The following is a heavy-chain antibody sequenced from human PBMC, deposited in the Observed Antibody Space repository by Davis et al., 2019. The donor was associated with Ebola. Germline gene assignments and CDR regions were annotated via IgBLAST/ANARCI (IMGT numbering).Heavy chain of an antibody. Sequence: PGGSLRLSCAASGFTFSSYWMSWVRQAPGKGLEWVANIKQDGSDKYYVDSVKGRFTISRDNAKNSLYLQMNSLRGEDTAVYYCASRPADTFYYGVFDYWGQGALVTVSS. CDR2: IKQDGSDK. V-gene: IGHV3-7*03. CDR1: GFTFSSYW. D-gene: IGHD3-3*01. J-gene: IGHJ4*02. CDR3: ASRPADTFYYGVFDY.